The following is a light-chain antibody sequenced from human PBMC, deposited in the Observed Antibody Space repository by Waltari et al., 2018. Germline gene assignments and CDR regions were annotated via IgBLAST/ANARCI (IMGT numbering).Light chain of an antibody. V-gene: IGLV1-36*01. CDR2: YDG. CDR1: NSNIGNNA. CDR3: AAWDDSLSGLI. Sequence: QSVLTQPPSVSEAPRQRVTISCSGSNSNIGNNAVNWYQQLPGKAPKLLIYYDGLRPSGVSDRFSGSRSGTSASLAISGLQSADEGDYFCAAWDDSLSGLIFGGGTKLTVL. J-gene: IGLJ2*01.